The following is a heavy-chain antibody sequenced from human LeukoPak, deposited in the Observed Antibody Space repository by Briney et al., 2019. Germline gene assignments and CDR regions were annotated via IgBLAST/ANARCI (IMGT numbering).Heavy chain of an antibody. CDR3: AKARILWFGEWYYFDY. D-gene: IGHD3-10*01. J-gene: IGHJ4*02. CDR1: GFTFSSYA. CDR2: ISGSGGST. V-gene: IGHV3-23*01. Sequence: PGGPLRLSCAASGFTFSSYAMSWVRQAPGKGLEWVSAISGSGGSTYYADSVKGRFTISRDNSKNTLYLQMNSLRAEDTAVYYCAKARILWFGEWYYFDYWGQGTLVTVSS.